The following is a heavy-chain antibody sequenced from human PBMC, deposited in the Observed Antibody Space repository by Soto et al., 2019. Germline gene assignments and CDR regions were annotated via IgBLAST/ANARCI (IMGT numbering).Heavy chain of an antibody. J-gene: IGHJ6*02. V-gene: IGHV4-59*01. CDR1: GGSISSYY. CDR2: IYSSGNT. Sequence: WETLSLTCTVSGGSISSYYWSWIRQPPGKGLEWIAYIYSSGNTNYNPSLKSRVTISVDTSKNQFSLQVSSVTAADTAVYYCAREGGSPGAFGMDVWGQGTTVTVAS. CDR3: AREGGSPGAFGMDV. D-gene: IGHD6-25*01.